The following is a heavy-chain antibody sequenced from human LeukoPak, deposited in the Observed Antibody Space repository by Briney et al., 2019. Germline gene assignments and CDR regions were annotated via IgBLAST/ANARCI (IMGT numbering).Heavy chain of an antibody. D-gene: IGHD5-12*01. Sequence: GGSLRLSCAASGFTFSSYGMHWVRQAPGKGLEWVAVISYDGSNKYYTDSVKGRFTISRDNSKNTLYLQMNSLRAEDTAVYYCAKDRTAGYDGLVDYWGQGTLVAVSS. CDR1: GFTFSSYG. CDR2: ISYDGSNK. V-gene: IGHV3-30*18. J-gene: IGHJ4*02. CDR3: AKDRTAGYDGLVDY.